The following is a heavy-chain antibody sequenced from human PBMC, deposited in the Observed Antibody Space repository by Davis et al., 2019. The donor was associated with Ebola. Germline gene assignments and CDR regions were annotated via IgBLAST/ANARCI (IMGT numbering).Heavy chain of an antibody. Sequence: SETLFLTCSVSGGSISSGTYYWGWVRQPPGRGLEWIASIYYDGRTYYRSSLEGRVTILLDTSKNQFSLKLRSVTAADTAVYFCARLSGLFSSSSGALYFDLWGRGTLVSVSS. J-gene: IGHJ2*01. D-gene: IGHD6-6*01. CDR2: IYYDGRT. V-gene: IGHV4-39*07. CDR1: GGSISSGTYY. CDR3: ARLSGLFSSSSGALYFDL.